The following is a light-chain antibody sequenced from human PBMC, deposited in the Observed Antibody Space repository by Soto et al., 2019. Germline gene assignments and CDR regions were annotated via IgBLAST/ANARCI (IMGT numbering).Light chain of an antibody. Sequence: DIQMTQSPSSLSASVEDRVTITCRASQSIYNYLNWYQQKPGKAPKLLIYAASSLQSGVPSRFSGRGSGTDFTLTISSLQPEDFATYYCQQSYSTPVTFGQGTKLEIK. J-gene: IGKJ2*01. CDR2: AAS. V-gene: IGKV1-39*01. CDR1: QSIYNY. CDR3: QQSYSTPVT.